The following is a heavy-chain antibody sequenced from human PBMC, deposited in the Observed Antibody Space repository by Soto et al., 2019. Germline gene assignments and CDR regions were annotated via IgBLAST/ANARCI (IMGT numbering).Heavy chain of an antibody. D-gene: IGHD6-19*01. V-gene: IGHV5-51*01. CDR2: IYPGDSDT. Sequence: PGESLKISCKGSGYSFTSYWIGWVRQMPGKGLEWMGIIYPGDSDTRYSPSFQGQVTISADKSISTAYLQWSSLKASDTAMYYCARLDRGSGWYSGSTLDYWGQGTLVTVSS. J-gene: IGHJ4*02. CDR1: GYSFTSYW. CDR3: ARLDRGSGWYSGSTLDY.